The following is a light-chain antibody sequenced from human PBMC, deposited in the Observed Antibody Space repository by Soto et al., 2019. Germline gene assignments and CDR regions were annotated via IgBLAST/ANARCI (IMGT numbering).Light chain of an antibody. CDR2: GAS. J-gene: IGKJ2*01. V-gene: IGKV3-15*01. Sequence: EIVMTQSPASLSVSPGETATHSCRASQSISNSLAWYQQKPGQAPSLLIYGASTRATGIPARFSGSGSGTEFTLSISSLQSEDSALYYCQQYNNWPPRTFGQGTKLEIQ. CDR1: QSISNS. CDR3: QQYNNWPPRT.